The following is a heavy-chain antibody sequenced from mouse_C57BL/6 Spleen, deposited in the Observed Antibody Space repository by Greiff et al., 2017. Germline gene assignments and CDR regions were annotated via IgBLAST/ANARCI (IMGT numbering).Heavy chain of an antibody. CDR2: INPSNGGT. V-gene: IGHV1-53*01. D-gene: IGHD2-4*01. Sequence: VQLQQPGTELVKPGASVKLSCKASGYTFTSYWMHWVQQRPGQGLEWIGNINPSNGGTNYNEKVKSKATLTGDKSTSTAYLQLSRLTYEDSAVYYCARRIYYDYDGDWYFDVWGTGTTVTVSS. J-gene: IGHJ1*03. CDR3: ARRIYYDYDGDWYFDV. CDR1: GYTFTSYW.